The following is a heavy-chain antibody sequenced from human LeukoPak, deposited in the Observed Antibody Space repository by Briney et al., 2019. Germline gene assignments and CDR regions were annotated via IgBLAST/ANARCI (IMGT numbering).Heavy chain of an antibody. CDR1: GFTFSRYA. D-gene: IGHD1-1*01. J-gene: IGHJ4*02. CDR3: ASGWGTDYYFDY. V-gene: IGHV3-23*01. CDR2: ISGSGGST. Sequence: GGSLRLSCAASGFTFSRYAMSWVRQAPGKGPEWVSAISGSGGSTYYADSVKGRFTIPRDNSKNTLYLQMNSLRAEDTAVYYCASGWGTDYYFDYWGQGTLVTVSS.